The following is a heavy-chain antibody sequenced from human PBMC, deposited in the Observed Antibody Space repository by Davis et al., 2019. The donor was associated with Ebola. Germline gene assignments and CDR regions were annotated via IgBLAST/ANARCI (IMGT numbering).Heavy chain of an antibody. CDR3: ARQNYYDSSGYYIDAFDI. CDR2: INHSGST. CDR1: GGAISGYY. V-gene: IGHV4-34*01. D-gene: IGHD3-22*01. J-gene: IGHJ3*02. Sequence: SETLSLTCTVSGGAISGYYWSWIRQPPGKGREWIGEINHSGSTNYNPSLKSRVTISVDTSKNQFSLKLSSVTAADTAVYYCARQNYYDSSGYYIDAFDIWGQGTMVTVSS.